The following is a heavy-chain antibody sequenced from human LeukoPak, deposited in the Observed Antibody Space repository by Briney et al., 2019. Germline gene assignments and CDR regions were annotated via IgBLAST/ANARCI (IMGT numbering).Heavy chain of an antibody. CDR1: GFTFSDYY. J-gene: IGHJ5*02. V-gene: IGHV3-11*06. Sequence: KPGGSLRLSCAASGFTFSDYYMSWIRQAPGKGLEWVSYISSSSSYTNYADSVKGRFTISRDNAKNSLYLQMNSLRAEDTAVYYCARLLPPIVATSHWFDPWGQGPWSPSPQ. D-gene: IGHD5-12*01. CDR3: ARLLPPIVATSHWFDP. CDR2: ISSSSSYT.